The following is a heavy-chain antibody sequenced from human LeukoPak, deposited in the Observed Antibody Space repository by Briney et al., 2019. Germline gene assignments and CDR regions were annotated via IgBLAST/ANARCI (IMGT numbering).Heavy chain of an antibody. CDR2: ISYDGSNK. CDR3: ARGRVEEYCSSTSCQRAYYFDY. Sequence: PGRSLRLSCAVSGFTFSSYAMHWVRQAPGKGLEWVAVISYDGSNKYYADSVKGRFTISRDNSKNTLYLQMNSLRAEDTAVYYCARGRVEEYCSSTSCQRAYYFDYWGQGTLVTVSS. V-gene: IGHV3-30*04. J-gene: IGHJ4*02. CDR1: GFTFSSYA. D-gene: IGHD2-2*01.